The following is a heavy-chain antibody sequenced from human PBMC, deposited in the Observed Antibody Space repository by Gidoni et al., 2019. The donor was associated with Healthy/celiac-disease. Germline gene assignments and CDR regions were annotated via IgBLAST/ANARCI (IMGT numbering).Heavy chain of an antibody. V-gene: IGHV1-8*01. J-gene: IGHJ6*02. D-gene: IGHD5-12*01. Sequence: QVQPVQSGAEVKKPGASVKVSCKASGYTFTSYAINWVRQATGQGLEWMGWMNPNSGNTGYAQKFQGRVTMTRNTSISTAYMELSSLRSEDTAVYYCAREVATIIMGGLYYYYGMDVWGQGTTVTVSS. CDR1: GYTFTSYA. CDR3: AREVATIIMGGLYYYYGMDV. CDR2: MNPNSGNT.